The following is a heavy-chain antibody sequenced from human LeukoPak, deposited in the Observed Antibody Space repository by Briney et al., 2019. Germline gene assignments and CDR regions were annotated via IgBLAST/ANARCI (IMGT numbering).Heavy chain of an antibody. V-gene: IGHV3-66*01. J-gene: IGHJ4*02. CDR3: AREISRFGI. CDR2: IYIGGST. CDR1: GFTLSSNY. D-gene: IGHD3-16*01. Sequence: GGSLRLSCAASGFTLSSNYMSWVRQAPRKELEWVSSIYIGGSTYYADSVKGRFTISRDNPNNTLYLQMHRLRAEDTAVYYCAREISRFGIWGQGTLVTVSS.